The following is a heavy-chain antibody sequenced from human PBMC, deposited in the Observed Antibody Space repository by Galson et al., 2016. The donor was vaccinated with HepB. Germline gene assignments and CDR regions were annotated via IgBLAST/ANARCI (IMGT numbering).Heavy chain of an antibody. D-gene: IGHD3-22*01. Sequence: SVKVSCKASGYSFSLYGISWVRQAPGQGLEWMEWISAYTGNTDYAQKFQGRVTMTTDTSTTTVYMELRSLRSDDTALYYCARVDYYDSSGYYAHWGQGSQVTVSA. CDR2: ISAYTGNT. CDR1: GYSFSLYG. V-gene: IGHV1-18*01. CDR3: ARVDYYDSSGYYAH. J-gene: IGHJ4*02.